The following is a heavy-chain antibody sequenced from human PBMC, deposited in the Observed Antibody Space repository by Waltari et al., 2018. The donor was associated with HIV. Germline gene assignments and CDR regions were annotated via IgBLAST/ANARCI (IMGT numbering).Heavy chain of an antibody. CDR3: ARVPQGRLGELSTYYFDY. CDR1: GYTFSDNY. Sequence: QVQLVQSGAVVKKPGASVKVSCKTSGYTFSDNYIHWMRQAPGQGTEWMGWINPNSGSTNYAQRFQDRVTLTRDTHISTVFMDLSRLASDDTAVYYCARVPQGRLGELSTYYFDYWGQGSLVIVSS. D-gene: IGHD3-16*01. V-gene: IGHV1-2*02. J-gene: IGHJ4*02. CDR2: INPNSGST.